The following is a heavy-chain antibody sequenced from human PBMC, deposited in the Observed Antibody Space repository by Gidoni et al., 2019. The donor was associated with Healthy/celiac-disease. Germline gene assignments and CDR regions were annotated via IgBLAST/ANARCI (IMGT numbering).Heavy chain of an antibody. CDR3: AKGAGYSSSPWPPD. V-gene: IGHV3-30*02. J-gene: IGHJ4*02. D-gene: IGHD6-13*01. CDR1: GFTFSSYG. Sequence: QVQLVESGGGVVQPGGSLRLSCAASGFTFSSYGMHWVRQAPGKGLEWVAFIRYDGSNKYYADSVKGRFTISRDNSKNTLYLQMNSLRAEDTAVYYCAKGAGYSSSPWPPDWGQGTLVTVSS. CDR2: IRYDGSNK.